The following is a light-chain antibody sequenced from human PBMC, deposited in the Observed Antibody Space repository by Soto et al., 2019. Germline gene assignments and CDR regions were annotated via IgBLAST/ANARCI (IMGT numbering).Light chain of an antibody. Sequence: DIQLSQSPSTLSASVGDRVTISCRASQTVRTYLAWYQQKPGKAPKLLIFQASTLESGVPSRFSGSGSGTEFTLTISSLQHDDVSTYYCQQYSSLWTFGQGTKVDMK. CDR2: QAS. J-gene: IGKJ1*01. CDR3: QQYSSLWT. V-gene: IGKV1-5*03. CDR1: QTVRTY.